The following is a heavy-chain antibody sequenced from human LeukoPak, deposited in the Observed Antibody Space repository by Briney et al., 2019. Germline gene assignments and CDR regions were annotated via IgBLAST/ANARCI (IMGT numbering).Heavy chain of an antibody. CDR2: IYYIGST. CDR1: GGSITNTNYY. D-gene: IGHD3-16*01. CDR3: VRGSTLRHYQY. J-gene: IGHJ4*02. Sequence: TSEALSLTCTVSGGSITNTNYYWGWIRRPPGKGLEWIGSIYYIGSTSYNPSLKSRVTVSVDTSKNQFFLKLSSVTAADTAVYYCVRGSTLRHYQYWGQGTLVTASS. V-gene: IGHV4-39*01.